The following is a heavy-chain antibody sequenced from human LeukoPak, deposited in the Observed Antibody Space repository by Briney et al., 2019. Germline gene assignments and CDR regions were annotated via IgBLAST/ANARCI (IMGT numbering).Heavy chain of an antibody. CDR3: ARGRDSGSHTYYFDY. CDR2: INPKSGGT. Sequence: ASVKVSCKASGYTLTDYHIHWVRQAPGQGLEWMAWINPKSGGTNYAQKFQGRVTMTRDTSINTVYMELTRLRSDDTAMHYCARGRDSGSHTYYFDYWGQGTLVTISS. V-gene: IGHV1-2*02. CDR1: GYTLTDYH. J-gene: IGHJ4*02. D-gene: IGHD1-26*01.